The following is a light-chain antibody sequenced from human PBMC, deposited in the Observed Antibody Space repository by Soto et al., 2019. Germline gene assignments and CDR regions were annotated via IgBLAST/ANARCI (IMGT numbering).Light chain of an antibody. J-gene: IGKJ4*01. Sequence: ELVLTQFTATLSLSPGEEATLSCRASQSFGTSLAWYQQRPAQAPRLLIYDTFKVDAGVPARFSGSGSGADFTLTIRGLEPEDFAVYYCQQGGSFGGGTKVEIK. CDR1: QSFGTS. CDR2: DTF. V-gene: IGKV3-11*01. CDR3: QQGGS.